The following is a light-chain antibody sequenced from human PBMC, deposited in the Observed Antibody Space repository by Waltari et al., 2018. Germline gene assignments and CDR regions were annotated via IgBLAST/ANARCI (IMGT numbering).Light chain of an antibody. Sequence: QAVLTQPASLSASPGASASLTCPLRSHIIAAIYTISWYQPRTGSPPQFPVKYRLDSDKRQGTGVPSRFSGSKDTSANAGILLISGLQSEDEADYYCMILHNNAVVFGGGTKLTVL. CDR3: MILHNNAVV. CDR2: YRLDSDK. CDR1: SHIIAAIYT. V-gene: IGLV5-45*01. J-gene: IGLJ3*02.